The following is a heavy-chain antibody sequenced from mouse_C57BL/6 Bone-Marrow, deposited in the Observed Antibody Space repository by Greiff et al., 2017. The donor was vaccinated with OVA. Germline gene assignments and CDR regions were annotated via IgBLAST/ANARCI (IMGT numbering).Heavy chain of an antibody. CDR1: GYSITSGYY. J-gene: IGHJ3*01. CDR3: ARDYYSNWFAY. D-gene: IGHD2-5*01. Sequence: EVKLEESGPGLVKPSQSLSLTCSVTGYSITSGYYWNWIRQFPGNKLEWIGYISYDGSNNYNPSLKNRISITRDTSKNQFFLKLNSVTTEDTATYYCARDYYSNWFAYWGQGTLVTVSA. CDR2: ISYDGSN. V-gene: IGHV3-6*01.